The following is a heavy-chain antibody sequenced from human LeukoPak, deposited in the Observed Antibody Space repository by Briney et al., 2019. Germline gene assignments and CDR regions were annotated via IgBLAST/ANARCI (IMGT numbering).Heavy chain of an antibody. CDR1: GGSISSGSYY. Sequence: SQTLSLTCTVSGGSISSGSYYWSWIRQPAGKGLEWIGRIYTSGSTNYNPSLKSRVTISVDTSKNQFSLKLSSVTAADTAVYYCARFALTTTSPADAFDIWGQGTMVTVSS. CDR3: ARFALTTTSPADAFDI. D-gene: IGHD1-26*01. J-gene: IGHJ3*02. CDR2: IYTSGST. V-gene: IGHV4-61*02.